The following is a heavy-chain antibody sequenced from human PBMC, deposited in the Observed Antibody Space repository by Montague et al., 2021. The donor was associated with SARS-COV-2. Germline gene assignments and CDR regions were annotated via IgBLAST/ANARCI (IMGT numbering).Heavy chain of an antibody. V-gene: IGHV4-34*01. Sequence: SETLSLTCAVYGGSFSGYYWSWVRQPPGKGLEWIGEINHSGSTNYNPSLKSRVTISVDTSKNQFSLKLSSVTAADTAVYYCTREGYQVLWSVYDYYGMDVWGQGTTVTVSS. CDR1: GGSFSGYY. D-gene: IGHD2-2*01. CDR2: INHSGST. J-gene: IGHJ6*02. CDR3: TREGYQVLWSVYDYYGMDV.